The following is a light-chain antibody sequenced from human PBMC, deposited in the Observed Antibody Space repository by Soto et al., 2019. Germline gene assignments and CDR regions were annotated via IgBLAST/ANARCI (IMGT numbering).Light chain of an antibody. CDR1: QSLSSSS. Sequence: EIVLTQSPGTLSMSPGERATLSCRASQSLSSSSLAWYQQKPGQAPRLLISGASSRAADIPDRFSGSRSGPEFTLTINSLQSEDFAVYYCQQYGNSPITFGQGTKVDIK. CDR3: QQYGNSPIT. J-gene: IGKJ1*01. V-gene: IGKV3-20*01. CDR2: GAS.